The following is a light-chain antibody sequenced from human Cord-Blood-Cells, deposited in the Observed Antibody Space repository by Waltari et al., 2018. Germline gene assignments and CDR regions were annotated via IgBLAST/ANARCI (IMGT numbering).Light chain of an antibody. CDR3: QQYYSYPWT. J-gene: IGKJ1*01. V-gene: IGKV1-8*01. Sequence: AIRMTQSPSSFSASTGDRVTITCRASQGISSYLACYQQKPGKAPKLLIYAASTLQSGVPSRCSGSGSGTDITLTISWLPAEDVATYCCQQYYSYPWTFGQGTKVEIK. CDR2: AAS. CDR1: QGISSY.